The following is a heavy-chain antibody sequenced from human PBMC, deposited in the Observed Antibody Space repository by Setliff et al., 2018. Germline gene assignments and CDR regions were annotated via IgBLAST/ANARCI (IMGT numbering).Heavy chain of an antibody. D-gene: IGHD3-22*01. CDR1: GYTFTDYY. Sequence: RASVKVSCKASGYTFTDYYMHWVRQAPGQGLEWMGWINPNSGGTNYAQKFQGWVTMTRDTSISTAYMELSRLRSDDTAVYYCARCASSGYHDFDYWGQGTLVTVSS. V-gene: IGHV1-2*04. CDR3: ARCASSGYHDFDY. J-gene: IGHJ4*02. CDR2: INPNSGGT.